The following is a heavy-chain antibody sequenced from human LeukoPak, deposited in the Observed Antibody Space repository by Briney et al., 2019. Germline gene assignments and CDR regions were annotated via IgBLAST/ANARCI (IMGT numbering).Heavy chain of an antibody. J-gene: IGHJ6*03. D-gene: IGHD2-2*01. CDR2: IHTSGST. Sequence: SETLSLSCTVSGDSISRYSWSWIRQPPGKGLEWIGYIHTSGSTNYNPSLKSRVTISVDTSKNQFSLKLSSVTAADTAMDFCARALLIPAALQGKFGKYSYSCYMDVWGKGTTVTVSS. V-gene: IGHV4-4*09. CDR3: ARALLIPAALQGKFGKYSYSCYMDV. CDR1: GDSISRYS.